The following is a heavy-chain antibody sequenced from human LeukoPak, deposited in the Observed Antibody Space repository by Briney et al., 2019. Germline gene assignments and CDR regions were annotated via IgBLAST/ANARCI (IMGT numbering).Heavy chain of an antibody. CDR1: GFTLSSYS. J-gene: IGHJ5*02. D-gene: IGHD6-13*01. V-gene: IGHV3-21*01. Sequence: GGFLRLSCAASGFTLSSYSKNWVRQAPGKGLEWVSSISSSSSYIYYADSVKGRFTISRDNAKNSLYLQMNSLRAEDTAVYYCASGDSSSWWDWFDPWGQGTLVTVSS. CDR3: ASGDSSSWWDWFDP. CDR2: ISSSSSYI.